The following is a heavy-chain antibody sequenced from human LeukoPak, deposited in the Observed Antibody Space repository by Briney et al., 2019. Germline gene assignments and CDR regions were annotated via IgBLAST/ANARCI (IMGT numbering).Heavy chain of an antibody. CDR3: ARDLSYYDSSGYYEHYYYMDV. CDR1: GFTFSSYA. V-gene: IGHV3-30*04. J-gene: IGHJ6*03. Sequence: AGGSLRLSCAASGFTFSSYAMYWVRQAPGKGLEWVAVISYDGSNKHYADSVKGRFTISRDNSKNTLYLQMNSLRAEDTAVYYCARDLSYYDSSGYYEHYYYMDVWGKGTTVTVSS. D-gene: IGHD3-22*01. CDR2: ISYDGSNK.